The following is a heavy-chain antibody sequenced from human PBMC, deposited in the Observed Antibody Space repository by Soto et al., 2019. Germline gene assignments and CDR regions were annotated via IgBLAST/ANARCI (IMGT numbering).Heavy chain of an antibody. V-gene: IGHV1-69*13. CDR3: ARVPYRAAAGTYWFDP. CDR1: GGTFSSYA. D-gene: IGHD6-13*01. J-gene: IGHJ5*02. Sequence: GASVKVSCKASGGTFSSYAISWVRQAPGQGLEWMGGIIPIFGTANYAQKFQGRVTITAGESTSTAYMELSSLRSEDTAVYYCARVPYRAAAGTYWFDPWGQGTLVTVSS. CDR2: IIPIFGTA.